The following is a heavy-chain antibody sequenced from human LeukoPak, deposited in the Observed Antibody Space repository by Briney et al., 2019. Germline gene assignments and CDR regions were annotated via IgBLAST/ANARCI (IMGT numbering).Heavy chain of an antibody. CDR3: ARRRAMVVFFDY. Sequence: PSESLSLTCAVYGGFFSGYYWSWIRQPPGKGLEWIGEINHSGSTNYNPSLKSRVTISVDTSKNQFSLKLSSVTAANTAVYYCARRRAMVVFFDYWGQGTLVTVSS. D-gene: IGHD5-18*01. V-gene: IGHV4-34*01. J-gene: IGHJ4*02. CDR1: GGFFSGYY. CDR2: INHSGST.